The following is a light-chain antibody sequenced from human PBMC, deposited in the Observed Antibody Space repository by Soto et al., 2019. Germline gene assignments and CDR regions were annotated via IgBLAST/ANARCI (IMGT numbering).Light chain of an antibody. Sequence: ENVLTQSPGTLSLSPGERATLSCRASQSISRTYLAWYQQKPVQAPRLLIYATSSRATGIPDRFSGSGSGTDFTLTISRLEPEYFAVYYCQQYGRSGTFGQGTKVEIK. CDR1: QSISRTY. V-gene: IGKV3-20*01. CDR3: QQYGRSGT. J-gene: IGKJ1*01. CDR2: ATS.